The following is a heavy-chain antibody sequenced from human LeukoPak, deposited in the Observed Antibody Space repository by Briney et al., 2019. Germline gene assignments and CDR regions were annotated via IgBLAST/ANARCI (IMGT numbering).Heavy chain of an antibody. Sequence: GSLRLSCAASGFTFSSYEMNWVRQAPGKRLEWVSYISSSGSPIYYADSVKGRFTISRDNAKSSLYLQMNSLRAEDMAVYYCARGVGYTYVAPYYFDSWGQGTLVTVSS. J-gene: IGHJ4*02. CDR2: ISSSGSPI. CDR3: ARGVGYTYVAPYYFDS. D-gene: IGHD5-18*01. CDR1: GFTFSSYE. V-gene: IGHV3-48*03.